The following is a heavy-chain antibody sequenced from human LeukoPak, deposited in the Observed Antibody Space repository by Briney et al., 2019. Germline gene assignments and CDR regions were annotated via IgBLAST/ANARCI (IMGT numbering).Heavy chain of an antibody. CDR3: ARGPLYYFDY. V-gene: IGHV3-33*01. CDR2: IWYDGSNK. D-gene: IGHD2-15*01. Sequence: GRSLRLSCAASGFTFSSYGMHWVRQAPGKGLEWVAVIWYDGSNKYYADTVKGRFTIFRDNSKNTLYLQMNSLRAEDTAVYYCARGPLYYFDYWGQGTLVTVSS. J-gene: IGHJ4*02. CDR1: GFTFSSYG.